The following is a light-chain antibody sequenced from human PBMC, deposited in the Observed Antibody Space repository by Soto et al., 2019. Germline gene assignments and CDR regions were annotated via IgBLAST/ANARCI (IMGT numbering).Light chain of an antibody. Sequence: QSALTQPASVSGSPGRSVTISCTGTSTDVGDFNYVSWYQHLPGRAPKLIIYDVSNRPSGISYRFSASKSGRTASLTISGLQAEDEPDYYCSSYLSSTTHVVFGGGTKVTVL. CDR2: DVS. V-gene: IGLV2-14*03. CDR1: STDVGDFNY. J-gene: IGLJ2*01. CDR3: SSYLSSTTHVV.